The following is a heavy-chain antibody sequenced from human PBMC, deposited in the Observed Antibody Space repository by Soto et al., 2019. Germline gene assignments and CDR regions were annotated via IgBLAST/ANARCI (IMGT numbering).Heavy chain of an antibody. CDR3: ASGSYGLGYYYYYGMDV. V-gene: IGHV3-11*01. D-gene: IGHD5-18*01. CDR2: ISSSGSTI. CDR1: GFTFSDYY. Sequence: GGSLRLSCAASGFTFSDYYMSWIRQAPGKGLEWVSYISSSGSTIYYADSVKGRFTITRDNAKNSLYLQMNSLRAEDTAVYYCASGSYGLGYYYYYGMDVWGQGTTVTVSS. J-gene: IGHJ6*02.